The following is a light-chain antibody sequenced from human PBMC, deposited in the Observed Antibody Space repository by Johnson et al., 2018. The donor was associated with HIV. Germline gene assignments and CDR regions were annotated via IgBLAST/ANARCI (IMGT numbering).Light chain of an antibody. CDR1: SSNIGNNY. V-gene: IGLV1-51*02. CDR3: GTWDSSLNAYV. Sequence: QSVLTQPPSVSAAPGQKVTISCSGSSSNIGNNYVSWYQQLPGTAPKLIMYENNKRHSGIPDRFSGSKSGTSATLGITGLQTGDEADYYCGTWDSSLNAYVFGAATKVAVL. J-gene: IGLJ1*01. CDR2: ENN.